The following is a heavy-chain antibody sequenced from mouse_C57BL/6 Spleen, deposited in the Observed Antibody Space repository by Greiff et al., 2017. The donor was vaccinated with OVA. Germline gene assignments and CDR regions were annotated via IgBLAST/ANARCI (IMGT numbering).Heavy chain of an antibody. CDR3: TGTYYGPGY. V-gene: IGHV6-3*01. CDR2: IRLKSDNYAT. J-gene: IGHJ2*01. CDR1: GFTFSNYW. D-gene: IGHD1-2*01. Sequence: EVKLQESGGGLVQPGGSMKLSCVASGFTFSNYWMNWVRQSPEKGLEWVAQIRLKSDNYATHYAESVKWRFTISRDDSKSSVYLQMNNLRAEDTGIYYCTGTYYGPGYWGQGTTLTVSS.